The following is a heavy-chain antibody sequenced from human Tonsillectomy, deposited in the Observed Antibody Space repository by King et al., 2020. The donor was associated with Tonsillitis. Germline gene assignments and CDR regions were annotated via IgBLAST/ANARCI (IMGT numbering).Heavy chain of an antibody. J-gene: IGHJ1*01. D-gene: IGHD2/OR15-2a*01. V-gene: IGHV3-21*01. Sequence: QLVQSGGGLVKPGGSLRLSCAASGFSFSSYNMNWVRQAPGKGLEWVSSISTRSGYTYSADSVKGRFTISRDNAKNSLYLHMNSLRAEDTAVYYCARHPRGNSSDWCYWGQGTLVTVSS. CDR2: ISTRSGYT. CDR3: ARHPRGNSSDWCY. CDR1: GFSFSSYN.